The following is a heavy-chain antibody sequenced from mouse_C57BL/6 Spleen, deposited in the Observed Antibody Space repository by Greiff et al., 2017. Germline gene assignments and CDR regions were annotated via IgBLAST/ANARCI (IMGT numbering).Heavy chain of an antibody. CDR2: ISSGGSDT. CDR3: ARPLDSSGYDCDY. V-gene: IGHV5-6*01. Sequence: EVKLQESGGDLVKPGGSLKLSCAASGFTFSSYGMSWVRQTPDKRLEWVATISSGGSDTYYPDSVKGRFTISRDNAKNTLYLQMSSLKSEDTAMYYCARPLDSSGYDCDYWGQGTTLTVSS. CDR1: GFTFSSYG. J-gene: IGHJ2*01. D-gene: IGHD3-2*02.